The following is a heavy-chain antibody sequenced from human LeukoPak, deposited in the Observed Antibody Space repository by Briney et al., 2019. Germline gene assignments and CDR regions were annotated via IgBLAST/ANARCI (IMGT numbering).Heavy chain of an antibody. J-gene: IGHJ4*02. CDR1: GFTVSSNY. CDR2: ISGSSSST. V-gene: IGHV3-23*01. Sequence: PGGSLRLSCAASGFTVSSNYMSWVRQAPGKGLEWVSVISGSSSSTYYADSVKGRFTISRDNSKNTLYLQMNSLRAEDTAVYYCAKAAGFMVRGVISDYCGQGTLVTVSS. D-gene: IGHD3-10*01. CDR3: AKAAGFMVRGVISDY.